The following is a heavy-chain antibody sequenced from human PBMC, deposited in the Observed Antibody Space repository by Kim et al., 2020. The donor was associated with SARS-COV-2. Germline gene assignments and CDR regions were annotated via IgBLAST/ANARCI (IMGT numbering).Heavy chain of an antibody. J-gene: IGHJ4*02. V-gene: IGHV3-74*01. Sequence: DSVKGRFTISRDNAKNTLYLQMNSLRAEDTAVYYCAREGYYYGSGSYPDYWGQGTLVTVSS. CDR3: AREGYYYGSGSYPDY. D-gene: IGHD3-10*01.